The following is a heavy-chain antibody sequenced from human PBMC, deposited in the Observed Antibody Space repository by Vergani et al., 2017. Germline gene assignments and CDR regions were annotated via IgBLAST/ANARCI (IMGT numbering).Heavy chain of an antibody. Sequence: EVQLVESGGGLIQPGGSLRLSCAASGFTVSSNYMSWVRQAPGKGLEWVSSISSSSRYINYADSVKGRFTISRDNAKNSLYLQMNGLRAEDTAVYYCARYGVRDYDILTGYYTVWGLQHWGQGTLVTVSS. CDR2: ISSSSRYI. CDR3: ARYGVRDYDILTGYYTVWGLQH. J-gene: IGHJ1*01. V-gene: IGHV3-21*01. CDR1: GFTVSSNY. D-gene: IGHD3-9*01.